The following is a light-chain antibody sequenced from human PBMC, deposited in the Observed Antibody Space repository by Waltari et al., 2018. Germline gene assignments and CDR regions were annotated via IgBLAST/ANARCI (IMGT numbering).Light chain of an antibody. CDR3: QQYNDWPPCT. J-gene: IGKJ2*02. CDR2: GAS. Sequence: IVLTQSPVTLSVSTGERITLSCRASQSVRTNLAWYQQQPGQAPRLLIYGASKRATGIPARFSGTGSGTEFTLTISSLQSEDIAVYFCQQYNDWPPCTFGQGTKLDSK. V-gene: IGKV3-15*01. CDR1: QSVRTN.